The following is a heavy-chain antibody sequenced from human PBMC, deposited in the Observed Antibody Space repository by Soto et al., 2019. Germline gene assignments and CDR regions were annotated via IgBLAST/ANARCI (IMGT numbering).Heavy chain of an antibody. CDR1: GVILSSYW. CDR3: TSNIYYDFWSGYYAFDI. D-gene: IGHD3-3*01. J-gene: IGHJ3*02. CDR2: IKPDGSGK. Sequence: EVQLVESGGGFVQPGGSLRLSCVGSGVILSSYWMSWVRQAPGKGLEWVANIKPDGSGKYYVDSVKGRCTISRDNAKNSLYLQMNSLRAEDTAVYYCTSNIYYDFWSGYYAFDIWGQGTMVTVSS. V-gene: IGHV3-7*01.